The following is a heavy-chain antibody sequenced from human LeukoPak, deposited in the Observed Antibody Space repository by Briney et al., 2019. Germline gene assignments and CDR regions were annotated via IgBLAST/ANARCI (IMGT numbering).Heavy chain of an antibody. CDR2: MNPNSGNT. J-gene: IGHJ4*02. Sequence: ASVKVSCKASGCTFTSYDINWVRQATGQGLEWMGWMNPNSGNTGYAQKFQGRVTMTRNTSISTAYMELSSLRSEDTAVYYCARLRVMYYYGSGSYNDYWGQGTLVTVSS. CDR1: GCTFTSYD. CDR3: ARLRVMYYYGSGSYNDY. V-gene: IGHV1-8*01. D-gene: IGHD3-10*01.